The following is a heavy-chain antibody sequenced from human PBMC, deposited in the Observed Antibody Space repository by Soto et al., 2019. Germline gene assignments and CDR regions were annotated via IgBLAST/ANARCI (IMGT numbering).Heavy chain of an antibody. CDR1: GGSFSGYY. J-gene: IGHJ4*03. V-gene: IGHV4-34*01. CDR2: IYYRGST. CDR3: ARRVACLHHGRNFDY. Sequence: QVQLQESGAGLLKPSETLSLTCAVSGGSFSGYYWSWIRQPPGKGLEWIGEIYYRGSTNYNPSLKSRVTISVDTSKNQFSLKLSSVTAADTAVYYCARRVACLHHGRNFDYWGQGTMVTVSS.